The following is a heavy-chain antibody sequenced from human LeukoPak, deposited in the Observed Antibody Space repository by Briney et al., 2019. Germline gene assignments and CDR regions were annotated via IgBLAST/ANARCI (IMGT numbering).Heavy chain of an antibody. CDR1: GYTFTNYG. Sequence: GASVKVSCXASGYTFTNYGFSWVRQARGQGLEWMAWISADNGNTNYAQKLQGRVTMTADTSTSTAYMELRSLRSDDTAVYYCARGNNDYGDYFDYWGQGTLVTVSS. V-gene: IGHV1-18*01. CDR3: ARGNNDYGDYFDY. D-gene: IGHD4-17*01. J-gene: IGHJ4*02. CDR2: ISADNGNT.